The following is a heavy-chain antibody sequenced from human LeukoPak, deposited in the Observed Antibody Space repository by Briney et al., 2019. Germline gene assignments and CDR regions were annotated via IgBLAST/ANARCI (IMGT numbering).Heavy chain of an antibody. Sequence: SGGSLRLSCAASGFTFSSYWMHWVRQAPGKGLVWVSRINSDGSSTSYADSVKGRFTISRDNAKNTLYLQMNSLRAEDTAVYYCARDGGGWHVSSWFDPWGQGTLVTVSS. D-gene: IGHD6-19*01. CDR2: INSDGSST. V-gene: IGHV3-74*01. CDR1: GFTFSSYW. CDR3: ARDGGGWHVSSWFDP. J-gene: IGHJ5*02.